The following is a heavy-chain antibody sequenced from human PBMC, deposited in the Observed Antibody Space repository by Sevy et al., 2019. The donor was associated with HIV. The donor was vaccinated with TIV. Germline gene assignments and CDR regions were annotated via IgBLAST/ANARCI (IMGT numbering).Heavy chain of an antibody. D-gene: IGHD3-22*01. V-gene: IGHV1-24*01. Sequence: ASVKVSCKVTGYTLTGFSMHWVRQTPGKGLEWMGTFDPEDGETIYAQKFQGRVIMTEDTSADTAHMDLSSLTSEDTAVYYCATTKDYYGSSGYPFDYWGQGTLVTVSS. CDR2: FDPEDGET. J-gene: IGHJ4*02. CDR3: ATTKDYYGSSGYPFDY. CDR1: GYTLTGFS.